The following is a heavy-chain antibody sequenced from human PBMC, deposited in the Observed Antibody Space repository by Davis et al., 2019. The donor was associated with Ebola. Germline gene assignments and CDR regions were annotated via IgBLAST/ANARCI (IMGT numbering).Heavy chain of an antibody. CDR3: TTGQMATI. V-gene: IGHV3-73*01. Sequence: PGGSLRLSCAASGFTFSGSAMHWVRQASGKGLEWVGRIRSKANSYATAYAASVKGRFTISRDDSKNTLYLQMNSLKTEDTAVYYCTTGQMATIWGQGTMVTVSS. CDR2: IRSKANSYAT. D-gene: IGHD5-24*01. J-gene: IGHJ3*02. CDR1: GFTFSGSA.